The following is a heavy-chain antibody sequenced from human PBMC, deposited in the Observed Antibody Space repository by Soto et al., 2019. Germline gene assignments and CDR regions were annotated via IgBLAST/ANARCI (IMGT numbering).Heavy chain of an antibody. Sequence: GGSLRLSCAATGFTFSSHGMHWVRQAPGKGLEWVAIISSDERNKYYGDSVKSRFTISRDNSKNTLYLHMNSLRIEDTAVYYCAKDQNVLRFLEWLTALDYWGQGTLVTVS. D-gene: IGHD3-3*01. J-gene: IGHJ4*02. CDR3: AKDQNVLRFLEWLTALDY. CDR2: ISSDERNK. CDR1: GFTFSSHG. V-gene: IGHV3-30*18.